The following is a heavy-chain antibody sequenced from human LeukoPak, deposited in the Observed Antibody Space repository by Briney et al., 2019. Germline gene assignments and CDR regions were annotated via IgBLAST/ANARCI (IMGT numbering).Heavy chain of an antibody. Sequence: PSETLSLTCAVSGGSISSGGYSWSWIRQPPGKGLEWIGYIYYSGSTNYNPSLKSRVTISVDTSKNQFSLKLSSVTAADTAVYYCARAGDGYSYYFDYWGQGTLVTVSS. D-gene: IGHD5-24*01. CDR3: ARAGDGYSYYFDY. J-gene: IGHJ4*02. V-gene: IGHV4-61*08. CDR2: IYYSGST. CDR1: GGSISSGGYS.